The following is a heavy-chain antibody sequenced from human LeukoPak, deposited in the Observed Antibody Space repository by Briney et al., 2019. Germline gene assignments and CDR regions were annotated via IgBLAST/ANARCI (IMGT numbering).Heavy chain of an antibody. CDR2: ISGSGGST. D-gene: IGHD6-13*01. CDR1: GFTVSSNY. Sequence: GRSLRLSCAASGFTVSSNYMSWVRQAPGKGLEWVSAISGSGGSTYYADSVKGRFTISRDNSKNTLYLQMNSLRAEDTAVYYCAKDQSYSSSWENFDYWGQGTLVTVSS. CDR3: AKDQSYSSSWENFDY. J-gene: IGHJ4*02. V-gene: IGHV3-23*01.